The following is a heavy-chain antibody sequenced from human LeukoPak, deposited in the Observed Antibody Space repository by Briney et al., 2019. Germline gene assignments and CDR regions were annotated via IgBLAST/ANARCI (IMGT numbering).Heavy chain of an antibody. D-gene: IGHD2-2*01. CDR1: GFTFSDYA. CDR3: ARGVTSWPQGPYHFDY. J-gene: IGHJ4*02. CDR2: IQYSGNKN. Sequence: PGGSLSLSCAVSGFTFSDYAMHWVRQAPGKGLEWVASIQYSGNKNYSSDSLKGRFTISRDNYKNTLYLQMNTVRPEDTAVFYCARGVTSWPQGPYHFDYWGQGILITVSS. V-gene: IGHV3-30*02.